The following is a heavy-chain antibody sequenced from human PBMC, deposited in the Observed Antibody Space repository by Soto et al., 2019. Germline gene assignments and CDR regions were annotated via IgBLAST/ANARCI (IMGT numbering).Heavy chain of an antibody. CDR1: GGSFSGYY. Sequence: SETLSLTCTVSGGSFSGYYWSWIRQPPGKGLEWIGEIYCSGSTNYNPSLKSRVTISVDKSKNQFSLKLSSVTAADTAVYYCARRYGDQFDYWGQGTLVTVSS. D-gene: IGHD4-17*01. CDR3: ARRYGDQFDY. J-gene: IGHJ4*02. V-gene: IGHV4-59*01. CDR2: IYCSGST.